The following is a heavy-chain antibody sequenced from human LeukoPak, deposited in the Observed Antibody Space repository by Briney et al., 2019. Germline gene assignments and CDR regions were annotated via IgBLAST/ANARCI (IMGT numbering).Heavy chain of an antibody. J-gene: IGHJ6*02. D-gene: IGHD3-3*01. CDR1: GFNFGTFA. CDR3: ARRGITISGVLVYHYSGLDV. V-gene: IGHV3-48*04. Sequence: PGGSLRLSCAASGFNFGTFAMNWVRQSPGKGLEWVSYISSTTGNIYYSDSVNGRFAISRDNAKNSLYLQMSSLRAEDTAVYYCARRGITISGVLVYHYSGLDVWGQGTTVTVSS. CDR2: ISSTTGNI.